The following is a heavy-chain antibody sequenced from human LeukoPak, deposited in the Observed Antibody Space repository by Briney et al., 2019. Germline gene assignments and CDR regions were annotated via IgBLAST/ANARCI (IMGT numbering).Heavy chain of an antibody. D-gene: IGHD6-19*01. CDR2: INKDGSDK. V-gene: IGHV3-7*01. J-gene: IGHJ5*02. CDR3: ARETQYSSGWYLEGGFDP. CDR1: GFTFNMYW. Sequence: GGSLRLSCAASGFTFNMYWMTWVRQAPGKGLESVAYINKDGSDKYYVDSVKGRFTVSRDNAKNSLYLQMNSLRAEDTAVYYCARETQYSSGWYLEGGFDPWGQGTLVTVSS.